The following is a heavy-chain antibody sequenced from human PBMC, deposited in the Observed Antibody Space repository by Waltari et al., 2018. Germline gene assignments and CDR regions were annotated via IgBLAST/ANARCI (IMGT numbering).Heavy chain of an antibody. J-gene: IGHJ6*02. D-gene: IGHD3-10*01. CDR1: GGSFSGYY. V-gene: IGHV4-34*01. CDR2: INHSGST. Sequence: QVQLQQWGAGLLKPSETLSLTCAVYGGSFSGYYWSWIRQPPGKGLEWIGEINHSGSTNYNPSLKSRVTISVDTSKNQFSLKLSSVTAADTAVYYCARRAITAYYYYGMDVWGQGTTVTVSS. CDR3: ARRAITAYYYYGMDV.